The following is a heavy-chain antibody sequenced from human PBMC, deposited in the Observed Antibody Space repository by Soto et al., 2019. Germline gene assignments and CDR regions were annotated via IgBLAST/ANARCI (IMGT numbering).Heavy chain of an antibody. CDR2: IGTAGDT. J-gene: IGHJ5*02. CDR1: GFTFSSYD. V-gene: IGHV3-13*01. D-gene: IGHD6-6*01. Sequence: EVQLVESGGGLVQPGGSLRLSCAVSGFTFSSYDMHWVRQATGKGLEWVSAIGTAGDTYYPGSVKGRFTISRENAKNSLYLQMNSLRAGDTAVYYCARGYSSSSGGNWFDPWGQGTLVTVSS. CDR3: ARGYSSSSGGNWFDP.